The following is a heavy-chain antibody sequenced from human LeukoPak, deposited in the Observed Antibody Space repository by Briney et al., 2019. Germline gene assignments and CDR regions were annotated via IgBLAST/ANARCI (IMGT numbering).Heavy chain of an antibody. CDR1: GYSFTSYW. D-gene: IGHD3-10*01. V-gene: IGHV5-51*01. CDR2: IYPGDSDT. CDR3: ARIAYYGSGSYYNALGFDY. J-gene: IGHJ4*02. Sequence: GESLKISCKGSGYSFTSYWIGWVRPMPGKGLEWMGIIYPGDSDTRYSPSFQGQVTISADKSISTAYLRWSSLKASDTAMYYCARIAYYGSGSYYNALGFDYWGQGTLVTVSS.